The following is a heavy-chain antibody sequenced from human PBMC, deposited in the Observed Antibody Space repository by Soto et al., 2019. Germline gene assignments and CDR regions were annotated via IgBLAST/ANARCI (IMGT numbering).Heavy chain of an antibody. V-gene: IGHV3-30-3*01. J-gene: IGHJ4*02. D-gene: IGHD6-13*01. CDR2: MSYDGSQK. Sequence: QVQLVESGGGVVQPGRSLRLSCAASGFIFNTYTMHWVRQAPGKGLEWLTVMSYDGSQKYYADSVKGRLTISRDNSKNTLYLQMTSLRAEDTAVYHCAIAKSSSWHNFDYWGQGTLVTVSS. CDR1: GFIFNTYT. CDR3: AIAKSSSWHNFDY.